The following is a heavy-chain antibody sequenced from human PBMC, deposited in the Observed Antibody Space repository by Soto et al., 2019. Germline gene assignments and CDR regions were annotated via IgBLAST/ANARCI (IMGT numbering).Heavy chain of an antibody. J-gene: IGHJ6*02. CDR1: GGTFSSYA. CDR3: ARGIIDTYSGPYYYGMDF. CDR2: IIPIFGTA. Sequence: SSVKVSCKASGGTFSSYAISWVRQAPGQGLEWMGGIIPIFGTANYAQKFQGRVTITADESTSTAYMELSSLRSEDTAVYYCARGIIDTYSGPYYYGMDFWGQGPTV. D-gene: IGHD2-15*01. V-gene: IGHV1-69*13.